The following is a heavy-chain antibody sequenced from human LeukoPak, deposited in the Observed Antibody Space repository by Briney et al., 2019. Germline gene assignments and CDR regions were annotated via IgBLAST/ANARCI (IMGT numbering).Heavy chain of an antibody. CDR1: GGSISSYY. CDR3: ARDKAAAAHGV. V-gene: IGHV4-4*07. Sequence: SETLSLTYTVSGGSISSYYWSWIRQPAGKGLEWIGRIYTSGSTNYNPSLKSRVTMSVDTSKNQFSLKLSSVPAADTAVYYCARDKAAAAHGVWGQGTLVTVSS. CDR2: IYTSGST. J-gene: IGHJ4*02. D-gene: IGHD6-13*01.